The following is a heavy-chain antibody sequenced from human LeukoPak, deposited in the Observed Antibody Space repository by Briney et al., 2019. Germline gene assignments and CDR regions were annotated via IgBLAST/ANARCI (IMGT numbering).Heavy chain of an antibody. V-gene: IGHV5-51*01. Sequence: GESLKISCKGSGYSFNSYWIGWVRQMPGKGLKWMGIIYPGDSDARYSPSFQGQVTISADKSISTAYLQWSSLKASDTAMYYCARYSSGYSPYYFDYWGQGTLVTVSS. J-gene: IGHJ4*02. D-gene: IGHD3-22*01. CDR1: GYSFNSYW. CDR2: IYPGDSDA. CDR3: ARYSSGYSPYYFDY.